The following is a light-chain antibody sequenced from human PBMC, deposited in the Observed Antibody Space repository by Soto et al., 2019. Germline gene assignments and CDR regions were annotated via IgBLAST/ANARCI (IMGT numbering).Light chain of an antibody. CDR1: QGISNY. Sequence: DIQMTQSPSSLSASVGDRVTSTCRASQGISNYLAWYQQKPGKVPKLLIYAASTLQSGVPSRFSGSGSGTVFTLTISSPQPEDVATYYCQKYNSPLPFTFGPGTEGDI. CDR2: AAS. V-gene: IGKV1-27*01. J-gene: IGKJ3*01. CDR3: QKYNSPLPFT.